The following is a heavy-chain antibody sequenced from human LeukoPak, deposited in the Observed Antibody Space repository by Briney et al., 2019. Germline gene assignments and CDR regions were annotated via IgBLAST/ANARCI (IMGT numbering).Heavy chain of an antibody. Sequence: GRSLRLSCVASGFTFSSYEMTWVRQAPGQGLEWLSYISSSCSTIYYDDPVKGRFTFSRDNAKNSLYLQMNSPIAADAAVYSFAELGITMIGGVWRKGTTVTISS. D-gene: IGHD3-10*02. V-gene: IGHV3-48*03. CDR2: ISSSCSTI. CDR3: AELGITMIGGV. CDR1: GFTFSSYE. J-gene: IGHJ6*04.